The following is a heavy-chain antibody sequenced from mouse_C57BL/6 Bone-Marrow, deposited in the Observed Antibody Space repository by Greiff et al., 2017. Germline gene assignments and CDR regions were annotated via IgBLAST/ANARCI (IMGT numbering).Heavy chain of an antibody. Sequence: VQLQQSGPELVKPGASVKISCKASGYSFTGYYMNWVKQSPEKSLEWIGEISPSTGGTTYNQKFKAKATLTVDKSSSTAYMQLKSLTSEDTAVYYCTRIAYWGQGTLVTVSA. V-gene: IGHV1-42*01. CDR1: GYSFTGYY. CDR3: TRIAY. CDR2: ISPSTGGT. J-gene: IGHJ3*01.